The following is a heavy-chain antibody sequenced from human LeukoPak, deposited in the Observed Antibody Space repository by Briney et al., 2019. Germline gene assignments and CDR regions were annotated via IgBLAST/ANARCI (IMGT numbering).Heavy chain of an antibody. CDR3: ARNFDMKGFDP. D-gene: IGHD3-9*01. J-gene: IGHJ5*02. CDR1: GYTFTGYY. CDR2: INSDSGFT. V-gene: IGHV1-2*02. Sequence: GASVKVSCKASGYTFTGYYMNWVRQAPGQGLEWMGWINSDSGFTKYAQKFQGRVTMTRDTSITTVYMDLPRLTSDDTAVYYCARNFDMKGFDPWGQGTLVTVSS.